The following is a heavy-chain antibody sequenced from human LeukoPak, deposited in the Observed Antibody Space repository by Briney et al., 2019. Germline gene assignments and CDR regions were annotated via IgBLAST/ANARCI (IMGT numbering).Heavy chain of an antibody. CDR2: IYSGGST. CDR3: ARVAKIASAVTRGSYFDY. Sequence: PGGSLRLSCAASGFTVSSNYMSWVRQAPGKGLEWVSVIYSGGSTYYADSVKGRFTISRDNSKNTLYLQMNSLRAEDTAVYYCARVAKIASAVTRGSYFDYWGQGTLVTVSS. D-gene: IGHD6-13*01. J-gene: IGHJ4*02. V-gene: IGHV3-66*01. CDR1: GFTVSSNY.